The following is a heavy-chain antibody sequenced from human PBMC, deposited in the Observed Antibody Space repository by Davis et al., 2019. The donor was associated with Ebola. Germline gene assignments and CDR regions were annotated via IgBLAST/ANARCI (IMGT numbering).Heavy chain of an antibody. CDR1: GYTFTGYD. J-gene: IGHJ4*02. V-gene: IGHV1-18*01. D-gene: IGHD1-1*01. Sequence: ASVKVSCKASGYTFTGYDINWVRQATGQGLEWMGWINPHNGNTNYAQNVQGRVTMTTDKATSTAYMEVGSLRSADTAVYYCARAQFPTTSDHWGQGTLVTVSS. CDR2: INPHNGNT. CDR3: ARAQFPTTSDH.